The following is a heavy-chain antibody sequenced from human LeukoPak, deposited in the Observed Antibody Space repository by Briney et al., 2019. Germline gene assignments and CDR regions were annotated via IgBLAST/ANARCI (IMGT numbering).Heavy chain of an antibody. D-gene: IGHD2-2*02. CDR2: IYYSGRT. V-gene: IGHV4-59*01. CDR1: GGSISSYY. J-gene: IGHJ3*02. Sequence: SETLSLTCTVSGGSISSYYWIWLRQPPGKGLEWSGYIYYSGRTNYNPSLKSRVTTSVDTSKNQFSLKLSSVTAADTAVYYCARETDCSSTSCYSYDAFDIWGQGTMVTVSS. CDR3: ARETDCSSTSCYSYDAFDI.